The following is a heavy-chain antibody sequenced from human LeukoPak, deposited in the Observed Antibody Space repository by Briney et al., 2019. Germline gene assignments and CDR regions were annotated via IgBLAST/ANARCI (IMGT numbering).Heavy chain of an antibody. V-gene: IGHV1-69*08. Sequence: ASVKISCKALGGTFSRYSLNWVRQAPGQGLEWMGRIIPILGATKYAQKFQGRVTITADKSTSTAYMDLSSLRSEDTAVYYCARVMGGSYGRETGYYYGMDVWGQGTTVTVSS. CDR3: ARVMGGSYGRETGYYYGMDV. CDR2: IIPILGAT. J-gene: IGHJ6*02. CDR1: GGTFSRYS. D-gene: IGHD1-26*01.